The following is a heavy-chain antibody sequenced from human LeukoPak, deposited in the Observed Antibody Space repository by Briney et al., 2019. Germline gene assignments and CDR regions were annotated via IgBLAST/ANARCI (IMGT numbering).Heavy chain of an antibody. CDR2: IYTSGST. J-gene: IGHJ4*02. D-gene: IGHD3-3*01. V-gene: IGHV4-61*02. CDR1: GGSISSGSYY. CDR3: ARAKIYWSGYYYFDY. Sequence: SQTLSLTCTVSGGSISSGSYYWSWIRQPAGKGPEWIGRIYTSGSTNYNPSLKSRVTISVDTSKNQFSLKLGSVTAADTAVYYCARAKIYWSGYYYFDYWGQGTLVTVSS.